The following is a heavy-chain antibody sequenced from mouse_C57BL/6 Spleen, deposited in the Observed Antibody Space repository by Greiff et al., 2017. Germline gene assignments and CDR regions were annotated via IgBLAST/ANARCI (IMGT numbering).Heavy chain of an antibody. D-gene: IGHD2-3*01. Sequence: EVQRVESGGGLVKPGGSLKLSCAASGFTFSSYAMSWVRQTPEKRLEWVATISDGGSYTYYPDNVKGRFTISRDNAKNNLYLQMSHLKSEDTAMYYCARDNDRGFAYWGQGTLVTVSA. CDR2: ISDGGSYT. CDR3: ARDNDRGFAY. V-gene: IGHV5-4*01. CDR1: GFTFSSYA. J-gene: IGHJ3*01.